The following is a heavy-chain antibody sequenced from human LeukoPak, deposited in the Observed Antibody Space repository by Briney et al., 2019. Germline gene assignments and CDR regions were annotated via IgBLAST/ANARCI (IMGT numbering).Heavy chain of an antibody. D-gene: IGHD4-23*01. CDR2: INAGGGNT. CDR3: AKIRYGGDVFDM. CDR1: GFTFNNYA. J-gene: IGHJ3*02. V-gene: IGHV3-23*01. Sequence: GGSLRLSCAASGFTFNNYAMTWVRQAPGKGLEWVSGINAGGGNTYYADSVKGRFTISRDNSKNTLYLQMNSLRVEDTAAYYCAKIRYGGDVFDMWGQGTMVPVSS.